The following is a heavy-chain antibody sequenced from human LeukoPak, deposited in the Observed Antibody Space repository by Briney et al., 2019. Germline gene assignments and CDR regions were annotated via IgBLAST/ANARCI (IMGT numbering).Heavy chain of an antibody. V-gene: IGHV3-23*01. D-gene: IGHD1-26*01. J-gene: IGHJ6*02. CDR1: GFTFSSYA. CDR3: AKTVGATRGYYYSGMDV. Sequence: GGSLRLSCAASGFTFSSYAMTWVRQAPGKGLEWVSAISGGGGSAYYADSVKGRFTISRDSSMNTLYLQMNSLTAGDTAVYYCAKTVGATRGYYYSGMDVWGQGTTVTVSS. CDR2: ISGGGGSA.